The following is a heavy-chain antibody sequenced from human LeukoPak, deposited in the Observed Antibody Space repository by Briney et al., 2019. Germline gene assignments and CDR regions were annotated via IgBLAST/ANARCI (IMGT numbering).Heavy chain of an antibody. Sequence: PGGSLRLSCAVSGFTFSSYAMSWVRQAPGKGLEWVLSVSGGGGNTYYADSVRGRFTISRDNSKHTLLLQTNSLRAEDTVLYYSAKDPFYSNQNWFDPWGHRTLVTVSS. CDR3: AKDPFYSNQNWFDP. CDR1: GFTFSSYA. J-gene: IGHJ5*02. D-gene: IGHD1-14*01. CDR2: VSGGGGNT. V-gene: IGHV3-23*01.